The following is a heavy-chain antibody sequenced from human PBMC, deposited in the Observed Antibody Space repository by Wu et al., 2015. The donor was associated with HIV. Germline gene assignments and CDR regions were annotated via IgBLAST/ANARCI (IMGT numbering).Heavy chain of an antibody. Sequence: QVQLVQSGAEVKKPGSSVKVSCKASGGTFSSYAISWVRQAPGQGLEWMGGIIPIFGTANYAQKFQGRVTITADESTSTAYMELSSLRSEDTAVYYCARGPLNYGLVGATSYYYYYMDVVGTKGATVHRLL. CDR1: GGTFSSYA. CDR2: IIPIFGTA. D-gene: IGHD1-26*01. CDR3: ARGPLNYGLVGATSYYYYYMDV. V-gene: IGHV1-69*12. J-gene: IGHJ6*03.